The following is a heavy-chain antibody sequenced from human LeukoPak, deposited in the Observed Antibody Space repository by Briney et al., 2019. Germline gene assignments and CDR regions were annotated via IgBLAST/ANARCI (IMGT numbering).Heavy chain of an antibody. J-gene: IGHJ4*02. CDR2: ISSSSSTI. V-gene: IGHV3-48*01. CDR1: GFTFTTYS. Sequence: PGGSLRLSCAASGFTFTTYSMNWVRQAPGKGLEWISYISSSSSTIYYADSVKGRFTISRDNGENSLYLQMNSLRAEDTAVYYCARDPEDYLDCWGQGTLVTVSS. CDR3: ARDPEDYLDC.